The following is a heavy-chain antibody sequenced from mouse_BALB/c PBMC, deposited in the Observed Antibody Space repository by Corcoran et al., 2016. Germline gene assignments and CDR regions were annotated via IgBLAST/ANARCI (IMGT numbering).Heavy chain of an antibody. V-gene: IGHV14-3*02. CDR1: GFNIKDTY. D-gene: IGHD4-1*01. J-gene: IGHJ3*01. Sequence: EVQLQQSGAELVKPGASVKLSCTASGFNIKDTYMHWVKQRPEQGLEWIGRIDPANGNTKYDPKFQGKATITADTSSNTAYLQISSLTSEDTAVYYCANWAWFAYWGQVTLVTVSA. CDR3: ANWAWFAY. CDR2: IDPANGNT.